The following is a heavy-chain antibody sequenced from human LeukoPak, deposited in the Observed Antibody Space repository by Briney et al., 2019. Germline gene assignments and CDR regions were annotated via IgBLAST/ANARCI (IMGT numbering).Heavy chain of an antibody. CDR3: ARDQWDYYDSSGFAH. V-gene: IGHV1-69*13. CDR1: GGTFSSYA. J-gene: IGHJ4*02. D-gene: IGHD3-22*01. CDR2: IIPIFGTA. Sequence: SVKVSCKASGGTFSSYAISWVRQAPGQGLEWMGGIIPIFGTANYAQKFQGRVTITADESTSTAYMELSSLRSEDTAVYYCARDQWDYYDSSGFAHWGQGTLVTVSS.